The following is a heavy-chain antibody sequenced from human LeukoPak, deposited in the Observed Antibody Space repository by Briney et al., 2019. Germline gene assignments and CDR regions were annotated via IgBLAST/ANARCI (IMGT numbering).Heavy chain of an antibody. V-gene: IGHV3-30*03. CDR1: GFMFSSYG. J-gene: IGHJ4*02. CDR2: TSYDGGES. CDR3: ARLQSRYLGSVSDY. D-gene: IGHD5/OR15-5a*01. Sequence: GGSLRLSCVASGFMFSSYGMHWVRQAPGKGLEWVAVTSYDGGESYYADSVKGRFTIPRDNSKNTLYLQMNSLRAEDTAVYYCARLQSRYLGSVSDYWGQGTLVTVSS.